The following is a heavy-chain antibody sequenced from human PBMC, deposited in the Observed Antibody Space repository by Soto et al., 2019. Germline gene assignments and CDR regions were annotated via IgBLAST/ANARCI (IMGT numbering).Heavy chain of an antibody. CDR1: GFTFSSYA. CDR3: AKSRYYYDSSGYYYVASGFDY. D-gene: IGHD3-22*01. CDR2: ISGSGGST. J-gene: IGHJ4*02. Sequence: GGSLRFSCAASGFTFSSYAMSWVRQAPGKGLEWVSAISGSGGSTYYADSVKGRFTISRDNSKNTLYLQMNSLRAEDTAVYYCAKSRYYYDSSGYYYVASGFDYWGQGTLVTVSS. V-gene: IGHV3-23*01.